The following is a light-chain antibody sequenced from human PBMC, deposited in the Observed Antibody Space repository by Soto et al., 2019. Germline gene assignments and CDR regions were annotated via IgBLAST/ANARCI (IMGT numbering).Light chain of an antibody. CDR1: QVISSY. Sequence: AIRMTQSPSSLSASTGDRVTIRCRASQVISSYLAWYQQKPGKAPKLLIYAASTLQSGVPSRFSGSGSGTDFTLTISCRQYEDYATSYCQQYYSYPLITFGQGTRLENK. CDR2: AAS. J-gene: IGKJ5*01. V-gene: IGKV1-8*01. CDR3: QQYYSYPLIT.